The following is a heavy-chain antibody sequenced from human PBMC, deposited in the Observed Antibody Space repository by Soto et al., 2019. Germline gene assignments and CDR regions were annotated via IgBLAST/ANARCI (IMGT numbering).Heavy chain of an antibody. J-gene: IGHJ4*02. V-gene: IGHV4-31*03. CDR3: ARIIPSGGGSFYFDY. CDR1: GGSISSGGYY. D-gene: IGHD2-15*01. Sequence: PSETLSLTCTVSGGSISSGGYYWSWIRQHPGKGLEWIGYIYYSGSTYYNPSLKSRVTISVDTSKNQFSLKLSSVTAADTAVYYCARIIPSGGGSFYFDYWGQGTLVTVS. CDR2: IYYSGST.